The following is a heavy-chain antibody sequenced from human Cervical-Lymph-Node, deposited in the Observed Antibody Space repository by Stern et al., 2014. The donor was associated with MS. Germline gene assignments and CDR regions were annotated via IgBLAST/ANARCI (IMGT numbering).Heavy chain of an antibody. CDR2: ISYDGSNK. V-gene: IGHV3-30*18. J-gene: IGHJ6*02. Sequence: VQLVESGGGVVQPGRSLRLSCAASGFTFSSYGMHWVRQAPGKGLEWVAVISYDGSNKYYADSLKGLFPISIDHSQNTVDLALNSLRAEDAAVYYCAKSAAVAGSYYYYGMDVWGQGTTVTVSS. D-gene: IGHD6-19*01. CDR3: AKSAAVAGSYYYYGMDV. CDR1: GFTFSSYG.